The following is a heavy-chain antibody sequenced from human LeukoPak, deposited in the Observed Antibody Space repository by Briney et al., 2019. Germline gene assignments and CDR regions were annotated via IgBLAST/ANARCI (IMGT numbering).Heavy chain of an antibody. CDR1: GFTFSSYG. CDR3: AKSDYSSGWYQLGYYYYGMDV. J-gene: IGHJ6*02. CDR2: ISYDGSNK. V-gene: IGHV3-30*18. Sequence: GGSLRLSCAASGFTFSSYGMHWVRQAPGKGLEWVAVISYDGSNKYYADSVKGRFTISRDNSKNTLYLQMNSLRAEDTAVYYCAKSDYSSGWYQLGYYYYGMDVWGQGTTVTVSS. D-gene: IGHD6-19*01.